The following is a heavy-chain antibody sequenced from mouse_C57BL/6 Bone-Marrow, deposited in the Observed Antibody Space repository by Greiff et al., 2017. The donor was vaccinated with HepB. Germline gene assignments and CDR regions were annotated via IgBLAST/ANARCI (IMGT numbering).Heavy chain of an antibody. CDR1: GYTFTSYW. Sequence: QVQLQQPGAELVMPGASVKLSCKASGYTFTSYWMHWVKRRPGQGLEWIGEIDPSDSYTNYNQKFKGKSTLTVDKSSSTAYMQLSSLTSEDSAVYYCARSLWSYYFDYWGQGTTLTVSS. D-gene: IGHD1-1*02. V-gene: IGHV1-69*01. CDR2: IDPSDSYT. J-gene: IGHJ2*01. CDR3: ARSLWSYYFDY.